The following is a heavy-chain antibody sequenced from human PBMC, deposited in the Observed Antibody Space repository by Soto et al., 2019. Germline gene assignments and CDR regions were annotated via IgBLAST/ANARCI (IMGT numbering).Heavy chain of an antibody. CDR3: ARRYCSSTSCSFYYGSGSYYFDY. J-gene: IGHJ4*02. V-gene: IGHV5-51*01. CDR1: GYSFTSYW. D-gene: IGHD2-2*01. Sequence: GESLKISCKGSGYSFTSYWIGWVRQMPGKGLEWMGIIYPGDSDTRYSPSFQGQVTISADKSISTAYLQWSSLKASDTAMYYCARRYCSSTSCSFYYGSGSYYFDYWGQGTLVTVSS. CDR2: IYPGDSDT.